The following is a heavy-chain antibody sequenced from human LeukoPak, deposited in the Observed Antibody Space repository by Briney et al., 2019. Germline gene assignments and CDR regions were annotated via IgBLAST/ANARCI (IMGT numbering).Heavy chain of an antibody. CDR1: GGTFSSYA. CDR2: IIPIFGTA. D-gene: IGHD6-13*01. J-gene: IGHJ6*03. CDR3: AMGLAAAGTSYYYYMDV. Sequence: SVKASCKASGGTFSSYAISWVRQAPGQGLEWMGRIIPIFGTANYAQKFQGRVTITTDESTSTAYMELSSLRSEDTAVYYCAMGLAAAGTSYYYYMDVWGKGTTVTVSS. V-gene: IGHV1-69*05.